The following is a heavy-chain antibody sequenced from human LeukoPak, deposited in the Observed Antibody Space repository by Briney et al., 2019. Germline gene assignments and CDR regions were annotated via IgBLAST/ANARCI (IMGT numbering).Heavy chain of an antibody. Sequence: GGSLRLSCAASGFTFSSYDMTWVRQAPGKGLEWVSYISSSGSTIYYADSVKGRFTISRDNAKNSLYLQMNSLRAEDTAVYYCARDGAYSSGWYAPDYWGQGTLVTVSS. CDR2: ISSSGSTI. D-gene: IGHD6-19*01. CDR1: GFTFSSYD. J-gene: IGHJ4*02. CDR3: ARDGAYSSGWYAPDY. V-gene: IGHV3-48*03.